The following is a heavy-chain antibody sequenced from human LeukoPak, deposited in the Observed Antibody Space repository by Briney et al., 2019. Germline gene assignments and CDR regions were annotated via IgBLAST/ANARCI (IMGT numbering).Heavy chain of an antibody. CDR3: ASGNYFDY. J-gene: IGHJ4*02. Sequence: GGSLRLSCAASGFIFSTYWMTWVRQAPGKGLEWVANIKQDGSEKYYVDSVKCRFTISRDNAKNSLYPQMNSLRAEDTAVYYCASGNYFDYWGQGTLVTVSS. CDR2: IKQDGSEK. V-gene: IGHV3-7*01. CDR1: GFIFSTYW.